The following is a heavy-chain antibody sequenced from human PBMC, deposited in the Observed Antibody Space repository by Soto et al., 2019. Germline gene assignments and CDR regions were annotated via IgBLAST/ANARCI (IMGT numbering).Heavy chain of an antibody. CDR1: GFTFNNYG. V-gene: IGHV3-30*18. CDR2: ISYDGSNK. CDR3: AKSGLWFGSIQGKNWFDP. J-gene: IGHJ5*02. D-gene: IGHD3-10*01. Sequence: PGGSLRLSCAASGFTFNNYGMHWVRQAPGKGLEWVAVISYDGSNKYYADSVKGRFTISRDNSKNTLYLQMNSLRAEDTAVYYCAKSGLWFGSIQGKNWFDPWGQGTLVTVSS.